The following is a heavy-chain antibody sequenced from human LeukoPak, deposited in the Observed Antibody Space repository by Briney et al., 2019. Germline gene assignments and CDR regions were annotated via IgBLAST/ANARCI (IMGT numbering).Heavy chain of an antibody. D-gene: IGHD6-25*01. CDR2: ISSNGGST. V-gene: IGHV3-64D*06. J-gene: IGHJ3*02. Sequence: GGSLRLSCSASGFTFSSYAMHWVRQAPEKGLEYVSAISSNGGSTYYADSVKGRFTISRDNSKNTLYLQMSSLRAEDTAVYYCVRSAATSYDAFDIWGQGTMVTVSS. CDR3: VRSAATSYDAFDI. CDR1: GFTFSSYA.